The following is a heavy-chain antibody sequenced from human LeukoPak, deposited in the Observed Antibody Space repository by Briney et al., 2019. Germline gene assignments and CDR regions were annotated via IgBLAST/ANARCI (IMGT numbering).Heavy chain of an antibody. J-gene: IGHJ1*01. CDR3: ARGIRTGIAAAGTWYFQH. D-gene: IGHD6-13*01. Sequence: GGSLRLSCAASGFTFSNYAMNWVRQAPGKGLEWVSAISDSGRTYYADSVKGRFTISRDNSKNTLYLQMNSLRAEDTAVYYCARGIRTGIAAAGTWYFQHWGQGTLVTVSS. CDR1: GFTFSNYA. CDR2: ISDSGRT. V-gene: IGHV3-23*01.